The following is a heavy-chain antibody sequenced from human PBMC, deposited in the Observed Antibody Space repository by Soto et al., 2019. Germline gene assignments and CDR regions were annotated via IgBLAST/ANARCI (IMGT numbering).Heavy chain of an antibody. Sequence: QVQLVQSGAEVKKPGSSVKVSCKASGGTFSSYAISWVRQAPGQGLEWMGGIIPIFGTANYAQKFQGRVTNTADESTSTAYMERSSMRSEDTAVYYCATPSGSYRYYYYYGMDVWGQGTTVTVSS. J-gene: IGHJ6*02. V-gene: IGHV1-69*01. CDR1: GGTFSSYA. CDR2: IIPIFGTA. D-gene: IGHD1-26*01. CDR3: ATPSGSYRYYYYYGMDV.